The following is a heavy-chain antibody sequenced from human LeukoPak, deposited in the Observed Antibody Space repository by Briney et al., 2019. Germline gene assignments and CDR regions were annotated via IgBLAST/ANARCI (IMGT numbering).Heavy chain of an antibody. D-gene: IGHD1-26*01. CDR1: GYTFTSYW. J-gene: IGHJ4*02. CDR3: ARVWDQTVGPPSAFEH. V-gene: IGHV5-51*01. CDR2: IWPGNSDT. Sequence: GESLKISCQVSGYTFTSYWIAWVRQMPGKGLEWMGIIWPGNSDTRYSPSFQGQVTISADKSISTAYLQWNSLKASDTAVYYCARVWDQTVGPPSAFEHWGQGTLVTVYS.